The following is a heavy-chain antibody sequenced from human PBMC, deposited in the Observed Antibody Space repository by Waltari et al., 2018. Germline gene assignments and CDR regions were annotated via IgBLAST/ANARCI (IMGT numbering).Heavy chain of an antibody. V-gene: IGHV4-59*08. Sequence: VQLQESGPGLVKPSETLSLTCTVSGGSISRYYWRWIRQPPGKGLEWIGYIYYSGSTNYNPSLKSRVTISVDTSKNQFSLKLSSVTAADTAVYYCARSPAVMTTVDAFDIWGQGTMVTVSS. CDR2: IYYSGST. CDR3: ARSPAVMTTVDAFDI. CDR1: GGSISRYY. D-gene: IGHD2-21*02. J-gene: IGHJ3*02.